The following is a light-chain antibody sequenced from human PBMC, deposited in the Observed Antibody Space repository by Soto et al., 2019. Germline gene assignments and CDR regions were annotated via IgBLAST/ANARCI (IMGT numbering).Light chain of an antibody. CDR2: DDN. V-gene: IGLV1-51*01. CDR1: SSSIGSHY. J-gene: IGLJ3*02. CDR3: GTWDSSLSAWV. Sequence: QSVLTQPPSVSAAPGQKVSISCSGSSSSIGSHYVSWYQQLPGTAPKLLIYDDNIRLSGIPDRFSGSKSGTSATLGIIGLQTGDEADYYCGTWDSSLSAWVFGGGTKLTVL.